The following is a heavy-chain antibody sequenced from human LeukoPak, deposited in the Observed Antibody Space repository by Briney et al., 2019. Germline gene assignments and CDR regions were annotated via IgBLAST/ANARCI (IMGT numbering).Heavy chain of an antibody. CDR3: AKVRYDSSGFQSPYFDY. V-gene: IGHV3-23*01. Sequence: GGSLRLSCVASGFMFNKYGMSWVRQAPGKGLEWVSVISGGGGRTYYGDSVKGRFTISRDNSKNTVYLQMNSLRAEDTAVYYCAKVRYDSSGFQSPYFDYWGQGTLVTVSS. CDR1: GFMFNKYG. CDR2: ISGGGGRT. J-gene: IGHJ4*02. D-gene: IGHD3-22*01.